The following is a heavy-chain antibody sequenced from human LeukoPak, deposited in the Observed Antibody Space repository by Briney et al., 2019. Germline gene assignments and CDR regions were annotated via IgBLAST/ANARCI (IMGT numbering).Heavy chain of an antibody. CDR3: ARDRIGS. D-gene: IGHD3-10*01. Sequence: ASVKVSCKVSGYTLTELSMHWVRQAPGKGLEWMGGFDPEDGETIYAQKFQGRVTITADKSTSTAYMELSSLRSEDTAVYYCARDRIGSWGQGTLVTVSS. CDR1: GYTLTELS. CDR2: FDPEDGET. V-gene: IGHV1-24*01. J-gene: IGHJ4*02.